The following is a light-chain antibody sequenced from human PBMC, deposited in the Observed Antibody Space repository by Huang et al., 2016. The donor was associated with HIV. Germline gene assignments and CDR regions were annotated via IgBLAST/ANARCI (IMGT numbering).Light chain of an antibody. Sequence: EIVLTQSPATLSLSPGERATLSCRASQSVSSYLAWYQQKPGQAPRLLIYDASNRATVIPAMFSGSGSGTDFTLTISSLEPEDFAVYYCQQRSNWLSFGQGTRLEIK. J-gene: IGKJ5*01. CDR1: QSVSSY. V-gene: IGKV3-11*01. CDR3: QQRSNWLS. CDR2: DAS.